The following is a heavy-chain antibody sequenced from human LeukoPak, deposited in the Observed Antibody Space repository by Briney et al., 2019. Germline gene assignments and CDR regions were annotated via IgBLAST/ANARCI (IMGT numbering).Heavy chain of an antibody. CDR2: ISSSGSTI. CDR3: AKELVTDYGDYFDY. Sequence: GGSLRLSCAASGFTFSSYEMNWVRQAPGKGLEWVSYISSSGSTIYYADSVKGRFTISRDNSKNTLYLQMNSLRAEDTAVYYCAKELVTDYGDYFDYWGQGTLVTVSS. CDR1: GFTFSSYE. D-gene: IGHD4-17*01. J-gene: IGHJ4*02. V-gene: IGHV3-48*03.